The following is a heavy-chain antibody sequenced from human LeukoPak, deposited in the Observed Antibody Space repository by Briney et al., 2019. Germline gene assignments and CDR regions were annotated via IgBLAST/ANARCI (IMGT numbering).Heavy chain of an antibody. D-gene: IGHD4-23*01. CDR1: GFTFTTYD. CDR3: ARDRGGGHMDF. CDR2: IGTTGDT. V-gene: IGHV3-13*01. J-gene: IGHJ6*03. Sequence: GGSLRLSCAASGFTFTTYDMHWVRQATGKGLEWVSAIGTTGDTYYPGSVKGRFTISRENAKNSLYLQMNSLRAGDAAVYYCARDRGGGHMDFWGKGTTVTISS.